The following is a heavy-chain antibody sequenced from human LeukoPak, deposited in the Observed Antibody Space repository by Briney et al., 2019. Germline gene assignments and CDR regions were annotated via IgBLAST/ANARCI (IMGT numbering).Heavy chain of an antibody. Sequence: ASVKVSCKASGYTFTSYGISWVRQAPGPGLEWMGWFSAYNGNTNYAQKLQGRVTMTTDTSTTTAYMELRSLRSDDTAVHYCARITRGYSSSRGLDPWGQGTLVTVSS. CDR1: GYTFTSYG. D-gene: IGHD6-13*01. CDR3: ARITRGYSSSRGLDP. V-gene: IGHV1-18*01. J-gene: IGHJ5*02. CDR2: FSAYNGNT.